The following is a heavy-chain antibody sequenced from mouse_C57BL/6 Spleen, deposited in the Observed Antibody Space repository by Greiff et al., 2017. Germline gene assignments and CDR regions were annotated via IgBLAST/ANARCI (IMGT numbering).Heavy chain of an antibody. V-gene: IGHV1-76*01. D-gene: IGHD1-1*01. CDR2: IYPGSGNT. CDR1: GYTFTDYY. Sequence: VQLQQSGAELVRPGASVKLSCKASGYTFTDYYINWVKQRPGQGLEWIARIYPGSGNTYYNEKFKGKATLTSEKSSSTSYMQLSSLASEDSAVYFCAGVGGIFYYFDYWGQGTTLTVSS. CDR3: AGVGGIFYYFDY. J-gene: IGHJ2*01.